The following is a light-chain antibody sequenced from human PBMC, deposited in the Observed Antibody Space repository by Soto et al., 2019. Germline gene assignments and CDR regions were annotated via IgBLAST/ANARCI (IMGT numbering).Light chain of an antibody. CDR2: GAS. V-gene: IGKV3-15*01. CDR1: QSVSSY. J-gene: IGKJ3*01. Sequence: EIVMTQSPATLSVSPGERATHSCRASQSVSSYLAWYQQKPGQAPRLLIYGASTRATGIQARFSGSGSGTEFTLTISSLQSEDFAVYYCQQYNNWPPLTFGPGTKVDIK. CDR3: QQYNNWPPLT.